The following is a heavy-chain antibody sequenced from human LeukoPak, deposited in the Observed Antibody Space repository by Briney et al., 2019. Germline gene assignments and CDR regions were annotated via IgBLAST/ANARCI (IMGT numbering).Heavy chain of an antibody. V-gene: IGHV1-69*13. CDR2: IIPIFGTA. J-gene: IGHJ4*02. D-gene: IGHD3-16*01. CDR3: ARDNNGGYYFDY. CDR1: GGTFSSYA. Sequence: SVNVSCRASGGTFSSYAISWVRQPLGQGLEWMGGIIPIFGTANYAQKFQGRVTITADESTSTAYMELSSLRSEDTAVYYCARDNNGGYYFDYWGQGTLVTVSS.